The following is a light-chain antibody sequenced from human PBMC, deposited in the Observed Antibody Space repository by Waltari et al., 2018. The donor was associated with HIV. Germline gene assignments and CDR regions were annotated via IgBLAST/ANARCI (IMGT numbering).Light chain of an antibody. Sequence: NFMLTQPHSVSESPAKTVPISCTRTSRSIASNHVPWFQQRPGKAPTTILYEDYQRPSGVPDRFSGTLDESSNSASLTISGVKTEDEADYYCQSFDTNNHWVFGGGTRLTVL. CDR1: SRSIASNH. CDR2: EDY. J-gene: IGLJ3*02. CDR3: QSFDTNNHWV. V-gene: IGLV6-57*03.